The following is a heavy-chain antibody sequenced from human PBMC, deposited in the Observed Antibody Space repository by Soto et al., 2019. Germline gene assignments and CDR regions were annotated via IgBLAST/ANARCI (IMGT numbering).Heavy chain of an antibody. V-gene: IGHV3-23*01. Sequence: GPLRLSCAASGFPFGDYAITWVRQAPGKGLEWVSDISDGDGATHYADSVKGRFTISRDNSKNTLFLQMNSLRPEDAAVYFCAKGRTYFDFWGRGTLVTVYS. J-gene: IGHJ4*02. CDR2: ISDGDGAT. CDR1: GFPFGDYA. CDR3: AKGRTYFDF. D-gene: IGHD2-21*01.